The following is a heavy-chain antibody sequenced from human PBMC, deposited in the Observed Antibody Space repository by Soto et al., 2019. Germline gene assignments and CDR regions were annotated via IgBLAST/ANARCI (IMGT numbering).Heavy chain of an antibody. V-gene: IGHV3-30*18. CDR3: AKGGRPWLVTSAFNY. Sequence: VQLVESGGGVVQPGRSLRLSCAASGFTFSDYAMHWVRQAPGKGLEWVAVVSHDGRNTHYADSVKGRFTISRDSSKNPVSLVLTSLRAQYTAVYSCAKGGRPWLVTSAFNYWGQGALVTVSS. CDR1: GFTFSDYA. D-gene: IGHD6-19*01. J-gene: IGHJ4*02. CDR2: VSHDGRNT.